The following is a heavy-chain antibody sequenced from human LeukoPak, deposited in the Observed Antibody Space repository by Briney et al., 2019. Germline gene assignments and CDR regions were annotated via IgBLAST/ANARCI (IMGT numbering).Heavy chain of an antibody. D-gene: IGHD3-16*01. CDR2: INWNGGST. Sequence: PGGSLRLSCAASGFTFDDYGMSWVRQAPGKGLEWVSGINWNGGSTGYAGSVKGRFTISRENAKNSLYLQMNSLRAGDTAVYFCARVGGAAWYFDLWGRGTLVTVSS. CDR3: ARVGGAAWYFDL. CDR1: GFTFDDYG. J-gene: IGHJ2*01. V-gene: IGHV3-20*04.